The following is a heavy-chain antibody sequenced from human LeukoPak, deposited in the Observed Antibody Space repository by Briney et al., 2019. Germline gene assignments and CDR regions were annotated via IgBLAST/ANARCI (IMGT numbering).Heavy chain of an antibody. CDR1: GGSITSY. V-gene: IGHV4-59*01. D-gene: IGHD5-24*01. J-gene: IGHJ6*02. CDR3: ARDFRGNYGSRGMDV. CDR2: IYYSGST. Sequence: SETLSLTCTVSGGSITSYWSWIRQPPGKGLEWIGYIYYSGSTNYNPSLKSRVTMSIDTSKNQFSLKLSSVAAADTAVYYCARDFRGNYGSRGMDVWGQGTTVTVSS.